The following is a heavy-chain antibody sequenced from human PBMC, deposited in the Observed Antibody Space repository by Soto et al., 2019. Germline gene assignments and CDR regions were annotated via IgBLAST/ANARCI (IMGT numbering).Heavy chain of an antibody. J-gene: IGHJ4*02. V-gene: IGHV3-23*01. CDR2: ISGSGGST. CDR3: AKTLSSGYYPKVGY. Sequence: EVQLLESGGGLVQPGGSLRLSCAASGFTFSNYAMSWVRQAPGKGLEWVSGISGSGGSTYYADSVKGRFSISRDNSKNTQQQQMNSLGAEATAVYYCAKTLSSGYYPKVGYWGQGTLVIVSS. D-gene: IGHD3-22*01. CDR1: GFTFSNYA.